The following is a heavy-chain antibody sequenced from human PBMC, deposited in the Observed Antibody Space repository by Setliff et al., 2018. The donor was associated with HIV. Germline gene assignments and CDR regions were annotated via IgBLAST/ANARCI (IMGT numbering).Heavy chain of an antibody. Sequence: GASVKVSCKVSGYTLSELSMHWVRQAPGEGLEWMGGFDPEDVETIYAQKFQGRVTMTEDTSTDTAYMELNSLRSEDTAMYYCATVRAYYYDSSGQEYFQHWGQGTLVTVSS. CDR3: ATVRAYYYDSSGQEYFQH. D-gene: IGHD3-22*01. CDR1: GYTLSELS. V-gene: IGHV1-24*01. J-gene: IGHJ1*01. CDR2: FDPEDVET.